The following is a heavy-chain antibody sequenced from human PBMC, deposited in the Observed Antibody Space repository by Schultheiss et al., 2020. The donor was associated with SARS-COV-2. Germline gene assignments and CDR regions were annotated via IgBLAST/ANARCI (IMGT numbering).Heavy chain of an antibody. CDR1: GGSISSGGYY. D-gene: IGHD6-13*01. Sequence: SETLSLTCAVSGGSISSGGYYWSWIRQPPGKGLEWIGYIYYSGSTNYNPSLKSRVTISVDTSKNQFSLKLSSVTAADTAVYYCARASSSSRDYYYYGMDVWGQGTTVTVSS. CDR2: IYYSGST. J-gene: IGHJ6*02. V-gene: IGHV4-61*08. CDR3: ARASSSSRDYYYYGMDV.